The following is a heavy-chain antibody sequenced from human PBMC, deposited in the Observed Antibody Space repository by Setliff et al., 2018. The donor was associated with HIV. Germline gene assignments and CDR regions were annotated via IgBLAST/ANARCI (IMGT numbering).Heavy chain of an antibody. J-gene: IGHJ3*02. D-gene: IGHD3-16*01. V-gene: IGHV4-34*01. CDR1: GGSFSNYY. CDR2: INYSGST. CDR3: ARYVAYDEDDFDS. Sequence: PSETLSLTCAVYGGSFSNYYWSWIRQPPGKGLEWIGEINYSGSTKYNPSLKSRVTMSVDTSKNQFSLKLNSVTAADTAVYYCARYVAYDEDDFDSWGQGTMVTVSS.